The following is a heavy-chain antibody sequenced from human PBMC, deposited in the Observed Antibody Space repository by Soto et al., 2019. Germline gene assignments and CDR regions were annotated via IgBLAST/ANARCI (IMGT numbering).Heavy chain of an antibody. D-gene: IGHD3-10*01. Sequence: LSLTCTVSGGSISSGGYYWSWIRQHPGKGLGWIGYIYYSGSTYYNPSLKSRVTISVDTSKNQFSLKLSSVTAADTAVYYCARHDVIQNYFDYWGQGTLVTVSS. CDR3: ARHDVIQNYFDY. CDR2: IYYSGST. CDR1: GGSISSGGYY. V-gene: IGHV4-31*03. J-gene: IGHJ4*02.